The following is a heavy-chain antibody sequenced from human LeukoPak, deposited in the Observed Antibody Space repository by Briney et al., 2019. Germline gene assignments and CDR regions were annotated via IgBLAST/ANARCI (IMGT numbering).Heavy chain of an antibody. D-gene: IGHD2-2*01. CDR2: INPNSGGT. Sequence: ASVKFSCKASGCTFTGYYMHWVRQAPGQGLEWMGWINPNSGGTNYAQKFQGRVTMTRDTSISTAYMELSRLRSDDTAVYYCARDVVPAARDAFDIWGQGTIVTVSS. CDR1: GCTFTGYY. CDR3: ARDVVPAARDAFDI. V-gene: IGHV1-2*02. J-gene: IGHJ3*02.